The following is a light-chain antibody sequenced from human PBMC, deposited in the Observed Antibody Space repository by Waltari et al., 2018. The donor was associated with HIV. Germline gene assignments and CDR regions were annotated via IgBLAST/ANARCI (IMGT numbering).Light chain of an antibody. V-gene: IGLV2-11*01. CDR1: SSDVGGYNY. CDR3: CSYAGSYTWV. J-gene: IGLJ3*02. Sequence: QSALTQPRSVSGSPGQSVTISCTGTSSDVGGYNYVSWYQQHPGKAPKLMIYDVSRRPSVLPDRFSGSKSGNTASLTISGLHAEDEADYYCCSYAGSYTWVFGGGTKLTVL. CDR2: DVS.